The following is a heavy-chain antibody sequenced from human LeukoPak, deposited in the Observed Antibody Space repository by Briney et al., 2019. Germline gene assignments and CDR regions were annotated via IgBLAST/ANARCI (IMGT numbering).Heavy chain of an antibody. CDR3: AKDRAGYYDFWSGYYYFDY. V-gene: IGHV3-23*01. Sequence: PGGSLRLSCAASGFTFSSYAMSWVRQAPGKGLEWVSAISGSGGSTYYADSVKGRFTISRDNSKNTLYLQMNSLRAEDTAVYHCAKDRAGYYDFWSGYYYFDYWGQGTLVTVSS. J-gene: IGHJ4*02. CDR1: GFTFSSYA. D-gene: IGHD3-3*01. CDR2: ISGSGGST.